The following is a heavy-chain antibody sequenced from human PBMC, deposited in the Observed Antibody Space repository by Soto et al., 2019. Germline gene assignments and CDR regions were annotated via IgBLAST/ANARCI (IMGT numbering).Heavy chain of an antibody. J-gene: IGHJ6*02. D-gene: IGHD3-22*01. CDR2: ISGSGGST. CDR1: GFTFSSYA. CDR3: ANNGIGSGYRYYYYYGMDV. V-gene: IGHV3-23*01. Sequence: GGSLRLSCAASGFTFSSYAMSWVRQAPGKGLEWVSAISGSGGSTYYADSVKGRFTISRDNSKNTLYLQMNSLRAEDTAVYHCANNGIGSGYRYYYYYGMDVWGQGTTVTVSS.